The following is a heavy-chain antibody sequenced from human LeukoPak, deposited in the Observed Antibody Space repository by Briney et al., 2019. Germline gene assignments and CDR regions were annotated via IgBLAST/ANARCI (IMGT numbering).Heavy chain of an antibody. V-gene: IGHV4-59*08. CDR2: IYFTGSA. CDR1: GDSIRSYY. Sequence: SETLSLTCTVSGDSIRSYYWSWIRQAPGKGLEWIGYIYFTGSANYNPSLKSRVTIAADTSENQSSLKLSSVTAADTAVYYCARHYYDSSGYYYSSKNYSDSWGQGSLVTVPS. D-gene: IGHD3-22*01. CDR3: ARHYYDSSGYYYSSKNYSDS. J-gene: IGHJ4*02.